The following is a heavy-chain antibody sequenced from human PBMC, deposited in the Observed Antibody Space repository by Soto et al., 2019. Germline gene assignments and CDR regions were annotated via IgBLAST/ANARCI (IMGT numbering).Heavy chain of an antibody. J-gene: IGHJ5*02. D-gene: IGHD2-2*01. CDR2: IYHSGST. CDR1: GGSISNGDYS. CDR3: GKAVRSSTSANNWFDP. V-gene: IGHV4-30-2*01. Sequence: SETLSLTCAVSGGSISNGDYSWSWIRQPPGKGLEWIGYIYHSGSTYYNPSLKSRVTISVDRSKNQFSLNLSSVTAADTAVYYCGKAVRSSTSANNWFDPWGQGALVTVSS.